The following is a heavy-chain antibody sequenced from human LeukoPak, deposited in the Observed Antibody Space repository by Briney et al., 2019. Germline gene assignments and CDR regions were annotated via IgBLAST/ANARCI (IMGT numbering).Heavy chain of an antibody. D-gene: IGHD2-2*02. J-gene: IGHJ6*02. CDR1: GYTFTGYY. CDR2: INPNSGGT. Sequence: ASVNVSCKASGYTFTGYYMHWVRQAPGQGLEWMGWINPNSGGTNYAQKSQGRVTITRDTSISTAYMELSRLRSDDTAVYYCARDLNIVVVPAAIPINLYYYYYYGMDVWGQGTTVTVSS. V-gene: IGHV1-2*02. CDR3: ARDLNIVVVPAAIPINLYYYYYYGMDV.